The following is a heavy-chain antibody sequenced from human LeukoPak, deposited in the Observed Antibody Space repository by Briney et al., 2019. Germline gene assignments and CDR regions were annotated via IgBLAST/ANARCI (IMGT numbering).Heavy chain of an antibody. CDR1: GDSFSSSSYY. CDR3: AREDNVWNILYSYYMDV. CDR2: VSRSGDTI. J-gene: IGHJ6*03. V-gene: IGHV3-11*01. Sequence: LSLICSVSGDSFSSSSYYWGWIRQAPGRGLEWVSSVSRSGDTIRYADSVKGRFTISRDNPKNSLYLQMNSPTTADTAVYFCAREDNVWNILYSYYMDVWGKGTTVTVSS. D-gene: IGHD2/OR15-2a*01.